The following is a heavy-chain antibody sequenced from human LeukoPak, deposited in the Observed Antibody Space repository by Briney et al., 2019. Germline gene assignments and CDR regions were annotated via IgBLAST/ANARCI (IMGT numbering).Heavy chain of an antibody. V-gene: IGHV3-66*01. CDR3: AKGGEDYYDSSGYSSNGY. J-gene: IGHJ4*02. D-gene: IGHD3-22*01. CDR1: GFTVSNSY. Sequence: PGGSLRLSCAASGFTVSNSYMTWVRQAPGKGLEWVSVIYSGGTTYYADSVKGRFTISRDNSKNTLYLQMNSLRAEDTAVYYCAKGGEDYYDSSGYSSNGYWGQGTLVTVSS. CDR2: IYSGGTT.